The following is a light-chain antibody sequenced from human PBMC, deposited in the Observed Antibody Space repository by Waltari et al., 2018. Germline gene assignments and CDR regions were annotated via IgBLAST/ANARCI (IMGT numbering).Light chain of an antibody. J-gene: IGKJ2*01. CDR1: QSVGSY. CDR2: DAS. Sequence: EVVLTQSPATLSLLPGDTATLSCSASQSVGSYLAWYQQKPDRAPRLLIYDASNRATGIPARFRGSGSGTDFTLTISSLEAEDFAVYYCQQRSNWTPHTFGQGARLEIK. V-gene: IGKV3-11*01. CDR3: QQRSNWTPHT.